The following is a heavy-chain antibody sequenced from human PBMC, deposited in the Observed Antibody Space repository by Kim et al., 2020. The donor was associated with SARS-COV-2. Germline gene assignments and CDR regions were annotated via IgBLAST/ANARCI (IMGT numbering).Heavy chain of an antibody. J-gene: IGHJ6*02. CDR3: ARVAPYGDYIHYYYYGMDV. D-gene: IGHD4-17*01. Sequence: GRFTLSRDNSKNTLYLQMNSLRAEDTAVYYCARVAPYGDYIHYYYYGMDVWGQGTTVTVSS. V-gene: IGHV3-30*07.